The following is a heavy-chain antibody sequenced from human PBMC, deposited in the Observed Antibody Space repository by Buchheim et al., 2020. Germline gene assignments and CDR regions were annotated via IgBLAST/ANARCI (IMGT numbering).Heavy chain of an antibody. V-gene: IGHV3-23*01. CDR3: AKPGAFFYDSSGRYCFDY. J-gene: IGHJ4*02. CDR1: GFTFRTYA. D-gene: IGHD3-22*01. Sequence: EVQLLESGGGLVQSGGSLRLSCAASGFTFRTYAMSWVRQAPGKGLEWVSAISGSGGSTYYADSVKGRFTISRDTSKNTLYLQMNSLRAEDTAVYYCAKPGAFFYDSSGRYCFDYWGQGTL. CDR2: ISGSGGST.